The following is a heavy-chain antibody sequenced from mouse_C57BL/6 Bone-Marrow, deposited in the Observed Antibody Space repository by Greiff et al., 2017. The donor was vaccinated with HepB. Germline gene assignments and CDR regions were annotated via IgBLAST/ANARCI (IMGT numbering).Heavy chain of an antibody. Sequence: EVQLQQSGAELVRPGASVKLSCTASGFNIKDDYMHWVKQRPEQGLEWIGWIDPENGDTEYASKFQGKATITADTSSNTAYLQLSSLTSEDTAVYYCTTEDGYFYDYWGQGTTLTVSS. J-gene: IGHJ2*01. D-gene: IGHD2-3*01. V-gene: IGHV14-4*01. CDR1: GFNIKDDY. CDR3: TTEDGYFYDY. CDR2: IDPENGDT.